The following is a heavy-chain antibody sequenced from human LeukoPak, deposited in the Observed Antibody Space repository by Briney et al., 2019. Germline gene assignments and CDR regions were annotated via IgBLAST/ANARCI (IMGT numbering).Heavy chain of an antibody. CDR2: ISHSGST. J-gene: IGHJ4*02. Sequence: PSETLSLTCAVYGGSFSGYYWSWIRQPPGKGLEWIGEISHSGSTNYNPSLKSRVTISVDTSKNQFSLKLSSVTAADTAVYYCARTGSWSMVRGGDFDYWGQGTLVTVSS. D-gene: IGHD3-10*01. V-gene: IGHV4-34*01. CDR3: ARTGSWSMVRGGDFDY. CDR1: GGSFSGYY.